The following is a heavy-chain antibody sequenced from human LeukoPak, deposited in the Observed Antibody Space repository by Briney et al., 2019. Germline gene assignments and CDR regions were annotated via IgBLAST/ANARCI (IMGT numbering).Heavy chain of an antibody. Sequence: SVKVSCKASGGTFSSYAISWVRQAPGQGLEWMGGIIPIIGTEKYAQKFQGRVTITTDESTSTAYMVLSSLRSEDTAVYYCARGGYNSSWFHPAAYYYYYMDVWGKGTTVTVSS. CDR3: ARGGYNSSWFHPAAYYYYYMDV. D-gene: IGHD6-13*01. CDR1: GGTFSSYA. CDR2: IIPIIGTE. V-gene: IGHV1-69*05. J-gene: IGHJ6*03.